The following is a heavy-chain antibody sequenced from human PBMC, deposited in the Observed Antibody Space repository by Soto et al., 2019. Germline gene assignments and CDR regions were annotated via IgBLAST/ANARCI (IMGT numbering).Heavy chain of an antibody. CDR3: VRSRGYSGYEVIDH. D-gene: IGHD5-12*01. Sequence: EVQLVESGGGLVQPGGSLRLSCAASGFSFSTYWMQWVRQAPGKGLVWVSRTNSDGTSTNYADSVKGRFTISRDNAKNTLYLQMKSLRVEDTAVYYCVRSRGYSGYEVIDHWGQGTLVTVSS. CDR2: TNSDGTST. CDR1: GFSFSTYW. J-gene: IGHJ4*02. V-gene: IGHV3-74*01.